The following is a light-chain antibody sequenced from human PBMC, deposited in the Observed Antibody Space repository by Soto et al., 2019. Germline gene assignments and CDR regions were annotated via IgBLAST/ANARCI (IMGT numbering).Light chain of an antibody. CDR3: TSSTTGGHWV. V-gene: IGLV2-14*01. Sequence: QSALTQPASLSGSPGQSITISCTAATSDIRFSNFLSWYQQHPGKAPRVVFSEVTDPPSRVSSRFSGSRSGNTASLTISGLQPEDEAVYYCTSSTTGGHWVFGGGTKLTVL. CDR1: TSDIRFSNF. J-gene: IGLJ3*02. CDR2: EVT.